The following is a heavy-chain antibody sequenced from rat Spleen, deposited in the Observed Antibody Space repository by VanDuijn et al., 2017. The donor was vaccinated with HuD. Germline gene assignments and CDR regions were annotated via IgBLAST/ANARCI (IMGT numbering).Heavy chain of an antibody. V-gene: IGHV5-27*01. CDR1: GFTFSNYY. J-gene: IGHJ1*01. CDR2: ITNTGGAT. D-gene: IGHD5-1*01. Sequence: EVQLVESGGGLVQPGRSLKLSCAASGFTFSNYYMAWVRQAPGKGLEWIASITNTGGATYYPDSVKGRFTISRDNAKSTLYLQMDSLRSEDTATYYCTTDLTGSWYFDFWGPGTMVTVSS. CDR3: TTDLTGSWYFDF.